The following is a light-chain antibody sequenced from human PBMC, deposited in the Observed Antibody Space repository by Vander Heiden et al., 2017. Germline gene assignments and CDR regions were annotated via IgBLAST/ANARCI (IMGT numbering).Light chain of an antibody. CDR1: KFMNKN. CDR3: QAWDSSTAV. J-gene: IGLJ2*01. V-gene: IGLV3-1*01. CDR2: RDS. Sequence: SYELTQPPSVSVSPGQTASIACSGDKFMNKNICWYQQKPGQSPLLVIYRDSKRPSGIPERFSGSNSGTTATLTISGTQAMDEADYYCQAWDSSTAVFGGGTKLTVL.